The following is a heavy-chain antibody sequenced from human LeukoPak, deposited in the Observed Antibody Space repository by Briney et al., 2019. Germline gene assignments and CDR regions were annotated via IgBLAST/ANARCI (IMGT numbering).Heavy chain of an antibody. V-gene: IGHV1-18*04. CDR3: ARDYYDTARLFDCLDL. CDR2: ISAYSGNT. J-gene: IGHJ4*02. D-gene: IGHD3-16*01. Sequence: ASVKVSSKASGYTFTTYGISWVRQAPGQGLEWMGWISAYSGNTNYAQTFQGRVTLTTDTSTTTAYMELRSLRYDDTAVCYCARDYYDTARLFDCLDLWGQGTLVTVSS. CDR1: GYTFTTYG.